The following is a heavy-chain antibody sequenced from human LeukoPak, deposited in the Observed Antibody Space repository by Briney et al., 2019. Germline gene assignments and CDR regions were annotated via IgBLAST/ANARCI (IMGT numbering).Heavy chain of an antibody. CDR3: AKWGGDSGAEQWLVLDY. V-gene: IGHV3-23*01. Sequence: PGGSLRLSCAASGFSFSDYAMSWVRQAPGKGLEWVSAIIGGGGSTFHADPVKGRFTISRGNSKNTLYLEMNSLRVEDTAIYYCAKWGGDSGAEQWLVLDYWGQGTLVTVSS. D-gene: IGHD6-19*01. J-gene: IGHJ4*02. CDR1: GFSFSDYA. CDR2: IIGGGGST.